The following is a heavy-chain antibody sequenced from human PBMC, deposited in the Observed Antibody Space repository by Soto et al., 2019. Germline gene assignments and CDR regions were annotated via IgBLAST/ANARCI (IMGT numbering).Heavy chain of an antibody. D-gene: IGHD1-26*01. CDR2: INPNSGGT. J-gene: IGHJ3*02. CDR3: ARYSTTCRRRAYSGSCSDAFDS. Sequence: GASVKVSCKASGYTFTGYYMHWVRQAPGQGLEWMGWINPNSGGTNYAQKFQGWVTMTRDTSISTAYMELRSLRSDDTAVYYCARYSTTCRRRAYSGSCSDAFDSWGQGTMVTVSS. V-gene: IGHV1-2*04. CDR1: GYTFTGYY.